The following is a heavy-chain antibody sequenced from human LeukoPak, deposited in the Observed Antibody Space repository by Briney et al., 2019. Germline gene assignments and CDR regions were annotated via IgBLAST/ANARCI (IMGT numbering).Heavy chain of an antibody. D-gene: IGHD1-26*01. V-gene: IGHV1-18*01. CDR3: ARVWELRAAFDI. J-gene: IGHJ3*02. CDR1: GYSFTSNG. CDR2: ISAYNGNT. Sequence: ASVNVSCKASGYSFTSNGISWVRQAPGQGLERMGWISAYNGNTNYAQKLQGRVTMTTDTSTSTAYMELRSLRSDDTAVYYRARVWELRAAFDIWGQGTMVTVSS.